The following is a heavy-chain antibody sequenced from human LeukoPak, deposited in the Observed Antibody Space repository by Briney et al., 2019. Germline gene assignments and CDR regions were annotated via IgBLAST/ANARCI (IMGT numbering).Heavy chain of an antibody. D-gene: IGHD1-26*01. Sequence: GGSLRLSCAASGFTFSSYSMNWVRQAPGKGLEWVSSISSSSSSYIYYADSVKGRFTISRDNAKNSLYLQMNSLRAEDTAVYYCARALPPYSGSYHYWGQGTLVTVSS. CDR1: GFTFSSYS. J-gene: IGHJ4*02. CDR3: ARALPPYSGSYHY. CDR2: ISSSSSSYI. V-gene: IGHV3-21*01.